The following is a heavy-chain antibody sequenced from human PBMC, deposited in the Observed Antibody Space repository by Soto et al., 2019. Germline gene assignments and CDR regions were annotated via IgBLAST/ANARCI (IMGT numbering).Heavy chain of an antibody. CDR2: IYYSGST. J-gene: IGHJ5*02. CDR1: GGSISSYY. V-gene: IGHV4-59*08. Sequence: SETLSLTCTVSGGSISSYYGSWIRQPPGKGLEWIGYIYYSGSTNYNPSLKSRVTISVDTSKNQFSLKLSSVTAADTAVYYCVRTLFTYANWFDPWGQGTLVTVSS. CDR3: VRTLFTYANWFDP.